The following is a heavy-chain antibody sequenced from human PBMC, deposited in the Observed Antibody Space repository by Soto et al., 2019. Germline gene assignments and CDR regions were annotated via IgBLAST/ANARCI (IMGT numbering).Heavy chain of an antibody. Sequence: QVQLQESGPGLVKPSQILSLTCTVSGGSISSGGYYWNWIRQHPGKGLEWIGYIYYSGNTYYNRSRKSRVAISVDTSKNQFSLKLNSVTAADTAVYYCARSVFPWGQGTLVTVSS. V-gene: IGHV4-31*03. CDR2: IYYSGNT. CDR3: ARSVFP. J-gene: IGHJ5*02. CDR1: GGSISSGGYY.